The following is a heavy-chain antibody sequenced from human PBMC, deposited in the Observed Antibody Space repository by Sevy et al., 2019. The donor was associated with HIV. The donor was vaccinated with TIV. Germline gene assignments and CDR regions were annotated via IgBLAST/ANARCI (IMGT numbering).Heavy chain of an antibody. V-gene: IGHV3-74*01. J-gene: IGHJ4*02. D-gene: IGHD3-9*01. CDR1: GFTFSSYW. CDR3: ARADDILTGYSAGY. CDR2: INSDGSST. Sequence: GGSLRLSCVASGFTFSSYWMHWVRQAPGKGLVWVSRINSDGSSTSYADSVKGRFTISRDNAKNTLYLQMNSLRAEDTAVYYCARADDILTGYSAGYWGQGTLVTVSS.